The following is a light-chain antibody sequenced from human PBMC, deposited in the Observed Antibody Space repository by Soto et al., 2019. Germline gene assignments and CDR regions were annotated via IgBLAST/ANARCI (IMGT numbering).Light chain of an antibody. Sequence: EIVMTQSPATLSVSQGEGVTLSCRASQTVPSRIAWYQQKPGQAPSLLIYGASTRATGVPDRFSGTGSGTEFTLTISSLQAEDFATYYCQRVNTYPMTFGQGTRLEIK. J-gene: IGKJ5*01. CDR2: GAS. CDR1: QTVPSR. V-gene: IGKV3-15*01. CDR3: QRVNTYPMT.